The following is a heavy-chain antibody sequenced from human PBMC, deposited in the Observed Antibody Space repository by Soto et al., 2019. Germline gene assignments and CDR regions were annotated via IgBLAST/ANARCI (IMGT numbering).Heavy chain of an antibody. CDR3: ARERYCSSTSCYIVGYYGMDV. D-gene: IGHD2-2*02. J-gene: IGHJ6*02. Sequence: GGSLRLSCAASGFTFSSYAMHWVRQAPGKGLEWVAVISYDGSNKYYADSVKGRFTISRDNSKNTLYLQMNSLRAEDTAVYYCARERYCSSTSCYIVGYYGMDVWGQGTTGTVSS. V-gene: IGHV3-30-3*01. CDR1: GFTFSSYA. CDR2: ISYDGSNK.